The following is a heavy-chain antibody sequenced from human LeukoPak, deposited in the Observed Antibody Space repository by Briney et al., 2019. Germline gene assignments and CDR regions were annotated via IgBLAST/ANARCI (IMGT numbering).Heavy chain of an antibody. CDR3: ARVGVVGYFYYMDV. Sequence: ASVKISCKASGYALTRYDMHWVRQAPGQGLEWLGIINPSGGTTTYAQKLKGRITMTRDTFTGTVYMEVNSLRSEDTAVYYCARVGVVGYFYYMDVGGKGTTVTVSS. D-gene: IGHD3-10*01. J-gene: IGHJ6*03. CDR2: INPSGGTT. CDR1: GYALTRYD. V-gene: IGHV1-46*01.